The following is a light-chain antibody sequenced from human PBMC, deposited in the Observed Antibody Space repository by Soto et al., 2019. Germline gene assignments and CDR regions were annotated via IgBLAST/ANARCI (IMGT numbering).Light chain of an antibody. J-gene: IGKJ3*01. CDR1: QGISSA. Sequence: AIQLTQSPSSLSAVVGDRVTINCRTSQGISSALVRYQQKPGKVPKLLIYDASSLHSGVSSRFSGSGSGTDFTLTISNLQPEDFATYYCQQFHSYPRTFGPGTRVDVK. CDR3: QQFHSYPRT. V-gene: IGKV1-13*02. CDR2: DAS.